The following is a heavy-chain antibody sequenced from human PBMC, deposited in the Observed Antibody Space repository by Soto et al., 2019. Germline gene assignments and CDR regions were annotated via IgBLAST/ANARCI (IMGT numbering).Heavy chain of an antibody. J-gene: IGHJ4*02. Sequence: QVQLVESGGGVVQPGRSLRLSCAASGIIFNGFGMHWVRQAPGKGLEWVAIIRFDGTNIHYADSVKGRFTISRDNSKNTLYLQRDSLRAEDTAVYYCARDGVGGTVFFGYLDYWGQGALVTVSS. CDR1: GIIFNGFG. D-gene: IGHD3-3*01. CDR2: IRFDGTNI. CDR3: ARDGVGGTVFFGYLDY. V-gene: IGHV3-33*01.